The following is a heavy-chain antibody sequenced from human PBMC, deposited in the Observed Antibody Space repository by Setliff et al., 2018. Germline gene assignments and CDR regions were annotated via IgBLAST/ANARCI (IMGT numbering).Heavy chain of an antibody. CDR2: INHSGST. CDR3: ARLDSGYDPGY. J-gene: IGHJ4*02. V-gene: IGHV4-34*01. Sequence: PSETLSLTCAVYGGPFSGYYWSWIRQPPGKGLEWIGEINHSGSTNYNPSLKSRVTKSVDTSKNQFSLKVSSVTAADTAVYRCARLDSGYDPGYWGQGTLVTVS. D-gene: IGHD5-12*01. CDR1: GGPFSGYY.